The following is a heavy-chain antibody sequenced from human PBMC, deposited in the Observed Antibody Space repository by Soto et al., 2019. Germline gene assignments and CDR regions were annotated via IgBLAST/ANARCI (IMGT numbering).Heavy chain of an antibody. CDR2: ISYDGSNK. V-gene: IGHV3-30-3*01. CDR3: ARDDVDTAMVRYYYYGMDV. CDR1: GFTFSSYA. J-gene: IGHJ6*02. Sequence: QVQLVESGGGVVQPGRSLRLSCAASGFTFSSYAMHWVRQAPGKGLEWVAVISYDGSNKYYADSVKGRFTISRDNSKNTRYLQMNSLRAEDTAVYYCARDDVDTAMVRYYYYGMDVWGQGTTVTVSS. D-gene: IGHD5-18*01.